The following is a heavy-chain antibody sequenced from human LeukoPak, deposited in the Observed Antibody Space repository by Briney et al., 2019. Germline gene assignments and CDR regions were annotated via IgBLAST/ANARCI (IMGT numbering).Heavy chain of an antibody. D-gene: IGHD6-13*01. J-gene: IGHJ4*02. CDR3: ARDGPGSSSWYYFDY. V-gene: IGHV4-4*07. Sequence: SETLSLTCTVSGGSISSYYWSWIRQPAGKGLEWIGRIYTSGSTNYNPSLKGRVTMSVDTSKNQFSLKLSSVTAADTAVYYCARDGPGSSSWYYFDYWGQGTLVTVSS. CDR2: IYTSGST. CDR1: GGSISSYY.